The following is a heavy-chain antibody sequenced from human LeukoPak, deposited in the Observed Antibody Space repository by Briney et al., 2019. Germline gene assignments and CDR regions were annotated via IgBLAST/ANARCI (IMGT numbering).Heavy chain of an antibody. CDR3: ASSGSYRFDY. D-gene: IGHD1-26*01. Sequence: GGSLRLSCAVSGFTFSGFWMSWSRQAPGKGLEWVASINSDGSEGYYADVVKGRFTISRDNAKNSLYLQISSLRAEDTAVYYCASSGSYRFDYWGQGTLVTVSS. V-gene: IGHV3-7*03. CDR2: INSDGSEG. J-gene: IGHJ4*02. CDR1: GFTFSGFW.